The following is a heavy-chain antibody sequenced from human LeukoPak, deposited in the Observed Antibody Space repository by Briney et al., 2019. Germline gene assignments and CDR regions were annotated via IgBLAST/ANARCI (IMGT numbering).Heavy chain of an antibody. V-gene: IGHV1-2*02. D-gene: IGHD5-12*01. CDR1: GYTFTGYH. Sequence: ASVKVSCKASGYTFTGYHMHWVRQAPGQGLEWMGWINPNSGGTNYAQKLQGRVTMTRDTSISTAYMELSRLRSDDTAVYYCARDPRVATITGGYYYYGMDVWGQGTTVTVSS. CDR3: ARDPRVATITGGYYYYGMDV. CDR2: INPNSGGT. J-gene: IGHJ6*02.